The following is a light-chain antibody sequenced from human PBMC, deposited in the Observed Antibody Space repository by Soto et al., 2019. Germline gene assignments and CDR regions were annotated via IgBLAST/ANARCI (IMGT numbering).Light chain of an antibody. CDR1: QGISSW. J-gene: IGKJ5*01. V-gene: IGKV1-12*01. CDR3: QQANSFPLT. Sequence: DIQMTQSPSSVSASVGDRVSITCRASQGISSWVAWYQQKPGKAPKLLIYAASSLQSGVPSRFSGSGSGTDFTRTISSLQPEDFATYDCQQANSFPLTFGQRTRLEIK. CDR2: AAS.